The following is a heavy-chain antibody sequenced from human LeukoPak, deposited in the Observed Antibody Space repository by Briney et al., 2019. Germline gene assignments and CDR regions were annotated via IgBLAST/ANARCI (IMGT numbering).Heavy chain of an antibody. CDR3: AREEAHHNFWSGHPGPFDS. V-gene: IGHV3-30*01. J-gene: IGHJ4*02. CDR1: GFSFSNYA. CDR2: TSSAGDKS. Sequence: GRSLRLSCAASGFSFSNYALHWVRQAPGKGPEWVAVTSSAGDKSHYADFVKGRFTISRDNSKNTLYLQIASLGPEDTALCFCAREEAHHNFWSGHPGPFDSCGQGTLVTVSS. D-gene: IGHD3-3*01.